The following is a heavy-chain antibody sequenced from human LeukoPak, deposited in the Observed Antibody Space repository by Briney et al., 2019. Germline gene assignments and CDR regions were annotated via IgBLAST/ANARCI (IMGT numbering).Heavy chain of an antibody. J-gene: IGHJ4*02. CDR3: ARDRASCFAN. Sequence: GGSLRLSCAASGFTFSSYSMNWVRQAPGKGLEWVSSISRSSSYIYYADSVKGRFTISRDNAKNSLYLQMNSLRAEDTAVYYCARDRASCFANWGQGTLVTVSS. CDR1: GFTFSSYS. V-gene: IGHV3-21*01. CDR2: ISRSSSYI. D-gene: IGHD2-2*01.